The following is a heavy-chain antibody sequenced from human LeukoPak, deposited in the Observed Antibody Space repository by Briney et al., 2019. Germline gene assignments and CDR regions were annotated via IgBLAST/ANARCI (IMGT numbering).Heavy chain of an antibody. V-gene: IGHV4-61*09. Sequence: PSETLSLTCIVSGGSISSANYCWSWIRQPAGKGLEWIGYIHTSGSTNYNPSLKSRVTISVDTSKNQFSLKLSSVTAADTAVYYCARLRLNYYGSGSYSTNLNWFDPWGQGTLVTVSS. J-gene: IGHJ5*02. CDR1: GGSISSANYC. CDR2: IHTSGST. CDR3: ARLRLNYYGSGSYSTNLNWFDP. D-gene: IGHD3-10*01.